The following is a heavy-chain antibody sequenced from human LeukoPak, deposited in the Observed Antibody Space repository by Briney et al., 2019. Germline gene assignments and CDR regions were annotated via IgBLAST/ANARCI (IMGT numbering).Heavy chain of an antibody. CDR2: ISGRGDYM. J-gene: IGHJ3*02. D-gene: IGHD6-19*01. V-gene: IGHV3-21*01. CDR1: GFTPSSYT. Sequence: GGSLRLSCAGSGFTPSSYTMNWVRQAPGKGLEWVASISGRGDYMYYADSVKGRFTISRDNSKNTLYLQMNSLRAEDTAVYYCARDRGRQWLVNAFDIWGQGTMVTVSS. CDR3: ARDRGRQWLVNAFDI.